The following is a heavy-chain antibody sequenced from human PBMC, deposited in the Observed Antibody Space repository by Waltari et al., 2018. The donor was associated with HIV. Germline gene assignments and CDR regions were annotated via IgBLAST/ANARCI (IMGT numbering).Heavy chain of an antibody. Sequence: QVQLVQSGAEVKKPGASVKVSCKASGYTFTGYYLHWVRQAPGQGLEWMGWINPNSGDTNYAQKFQGRVTMTRDTSISTAYMELSRLRSDDTAVYYCARSLVAARPYYFDYWGQGTLVTVSS. J-gene: IGHJ4*02. D-gene: IGHD6-6*01. V-gene: IGHV1-2*02. CDR1: GYTFTGYY. CDR2: INPNSGDT. CDR3: ARSLVAARPYYFDY.